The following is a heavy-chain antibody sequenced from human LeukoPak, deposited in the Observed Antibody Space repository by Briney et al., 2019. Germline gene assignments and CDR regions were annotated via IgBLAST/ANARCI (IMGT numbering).Heavy chain of an antibody. V-gene: IGHV3-23*01. CDR1: GFTFSSYA. CDR2: ISGSGGST. D-gene: IGHD3-22*01. CDR3: AKDLKSIYYDSSGYA. J-gene: IGHJ4*02. Sequence: GGSLRLSCAASGFTFSSYAMSWVRQAPGKGLEWVSAISGSGGSTYYADSVKGRFTISRDTSKNTLYLQMNSLRAEDTAVYYCAKDLKSIYYDSSGYAWGQGTLVTVSS.